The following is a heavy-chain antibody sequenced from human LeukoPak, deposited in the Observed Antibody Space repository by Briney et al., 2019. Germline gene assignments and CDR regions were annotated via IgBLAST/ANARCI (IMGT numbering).Heavy chain of an antibody. CDR1: GYSFTSYW. CDR3: ARLVLRSPSRY. Sequence: GESLKISCKASGYSFTSYWIGWVRHMPGKGLEWMAIIYPGDSETRYSPSFRGQVTISADKSINTAYLQWSSLEASDTAMYYCARLVLRSPSRYWGQGTLVTVSS. D-gene: IGHD1-26*01. CDR2: IYPGDSET. V-gene: IGHV5-51*01. J-gene: IGHJ4*02.